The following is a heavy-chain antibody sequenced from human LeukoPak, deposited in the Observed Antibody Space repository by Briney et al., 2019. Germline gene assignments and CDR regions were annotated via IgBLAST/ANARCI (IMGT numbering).Heavy chain of an antibody. Sequence: SETLSLTCAVYGGSFSGYYWSWIRQPPGKGLEWIGEINHSGSTNYNPSLKSRVTISVDTSKNQFSLKLCSVTAADTAVYYCARNPYGDYGGTTGFDYWGQGTLVTVSS. CDR3: ARNPYGDYGGTTGFDY. CDR2: INHSGST. J-gene: IGHJ4*02. D-gene: IGHD4-23*01. V-gene: IGHV4-34*01. CDR1: GGSFSGYY.